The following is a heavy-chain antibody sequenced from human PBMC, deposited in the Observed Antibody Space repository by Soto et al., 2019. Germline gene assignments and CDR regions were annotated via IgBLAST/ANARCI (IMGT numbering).Heavy chain of an antibody. CDR2: IWYDGSNK. J-gene: IGHJ6*02. V-gene: IGHV3-33*01. Sequence: QVQLVESGGGVVQPGRSLRLSCAASGFTFSSYGMHWVRQAPGKGLEWVAVIWYDGSNKYYADSVKGRFTISRDNSKNTLYLQMNSLRAEDTAVYYCASDLGGSGSYDNYYYYGMDVWGQGTTVTVSS. D-gene: IGHD3-10*01. CDR1: GFTFSSYG. CDR3: ASDLGGSGSYDNYYYYGMDV.